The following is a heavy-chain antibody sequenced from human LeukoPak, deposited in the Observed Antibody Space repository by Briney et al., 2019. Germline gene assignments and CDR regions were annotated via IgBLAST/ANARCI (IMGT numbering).Heavy chain of an antibody. CDR1: GGSISSYY. V-gene: IGHV4-59*01. J-gene: IGHJ3*02. CDR2: IYYSGST. Sequence: SETLSLTCTVSGGSISSYYWSWIRQPPGKGLEWIGYIYYSGSTNYNPSLKSRVTISLDTSKNQFSLKLSSVTAADTAVYYCARVSYHFPYDILTGFLDALDIWGLGTMVTVSS. D-gene: IGHD3-9*01. CDR3: ARVSYHFPYDILTGFLDALDI.